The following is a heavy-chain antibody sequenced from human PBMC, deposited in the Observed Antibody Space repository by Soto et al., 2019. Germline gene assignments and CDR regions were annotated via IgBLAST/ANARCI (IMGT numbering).Heavy chain of an antibody. D-gene: IGHD6-13*01. CDR1: GGTFSSYR. J-gene: IGHJ4*02. V-gene: IGHV1-69*13. CDR2: IVPIYRTA. Sequence: ASVKVSCEACGGTFSSYRFNWVRQARGQGLEWLGGIVPIYRTADYAQKFQGRVTITADESTRTVYMELSSLKSQDTALYYCARDSGAKLSSSWGQGTLVTVSS. CDR3: ARDSGAKLSSS.